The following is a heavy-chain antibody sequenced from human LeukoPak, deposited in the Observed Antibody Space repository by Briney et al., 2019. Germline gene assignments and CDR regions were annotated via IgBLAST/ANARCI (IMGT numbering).Heavy chain of an antibody. V-gene: IGHV1-2*02. CDR2: INPGSGGT. D-gene: IGHD3-3*01. CDR1: EYTFTGYY. J-gene: IGHJ6*02. CDR3: ARGGFVVAPPLAV. Sequence: GASVKVSCKASEYTFTGYYLHWVRQAPGQGLEWMGCINPGSGGTNYAQKFQDRVTMTRDMYISTAYMELGSLRYDDTAVYYCARGGFVVAPPLAVWGQGTTVTVSS.